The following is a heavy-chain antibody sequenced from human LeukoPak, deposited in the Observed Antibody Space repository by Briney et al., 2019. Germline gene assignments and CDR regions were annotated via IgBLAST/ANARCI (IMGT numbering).Heavy chain of an antibody. J-gene: IGHJ4*02. CDR3: AKAHHYYDSSGYYGDFDY. V-gene: IGHV3-23*01. D-gene: IGHD3-22*01. CDR1: GFTFSSYS. CDR2: ISGSGGST. Sequence: GGSLRLSCAASGFTFSSYSMNWVRQAPGKGLEWVSAISGSGGSTYYADSVKGRFTISRDNSKNTLYLQMNSLRAEDTAVYYCAKAHHYYDSSGYYGDFDYWGQGTLVTVSS.